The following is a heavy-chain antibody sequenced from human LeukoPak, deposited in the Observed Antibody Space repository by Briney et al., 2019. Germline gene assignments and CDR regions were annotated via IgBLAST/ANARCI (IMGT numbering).Heavy chain of an antibody. Sequence: PGGSLRLSCAASGFSFSSYAMNWVRQAPGKGLEWVSIIFGNGDTTYYADSVKGRFTVSRDNSKDTLYLQMNDLRTDDTAKYYCAKRNTMIRGGPCFDYWGQGLLVTVSS. D-gene: IGHD3-10*01. V-gene: IGHV3-23*01. CDR1: GFSFSSYA. CDR3: AKRNTMIRGGPCFDY. J-gene: IGHJ4*02. CDR2: IFGNGDTT.